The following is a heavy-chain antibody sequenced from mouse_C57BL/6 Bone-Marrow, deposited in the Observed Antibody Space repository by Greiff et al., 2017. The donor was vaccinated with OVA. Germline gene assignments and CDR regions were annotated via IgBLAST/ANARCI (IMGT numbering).Heavy chain of an antibody. CDR3: ARGKDYYGSRFAY. D-gene: IGHD2-1*01. Sequence: QVQLQQSGPELVKPGASVKISCKASGYAFSSSWMNWVKQRPGQGLEWIGRIYPGDGDTNYNGKFKGKATLTADTSSSTAYMQISSLTSKDSTVYYSARGKDYYGSRFAYWGQGTLVTVSA. CDR2: IYPGDGDT. CDR1: GYAFSSSW. V-gene: IGHV1-82*01. J-gene: IGHJ3*01.